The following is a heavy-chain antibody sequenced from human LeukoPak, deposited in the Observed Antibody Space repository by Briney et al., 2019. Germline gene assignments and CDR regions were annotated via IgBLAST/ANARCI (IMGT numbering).Heavy chain of an antibody. D-gene: IGHD2-2*02. CDR1: GFTFSSYA. Sequence: GGSLRLSCAASGFTFSSYAMSWVRQAPGKGLEWVSSISSSSSYIYDADSVKGRFTISRDNAKNSLYLQMNSLRAEDTAVYYCARDPDIVVVPAAIEGFDYWGQGTLVTVSS. CDR2: ISSSSSYI. V-gene: IGHV3-21*01. CDR3: ARDPDIVVVPAAIEGFDY. J-gene: IGHJ4*02.